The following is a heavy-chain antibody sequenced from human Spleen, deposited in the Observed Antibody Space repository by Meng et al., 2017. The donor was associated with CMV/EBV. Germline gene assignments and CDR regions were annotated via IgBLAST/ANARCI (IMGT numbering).Heavy chain of an antibody. CDR1: GGSFSSYR. CDR3: AREVDSGRRFDP. CDR2: ITPILGIA. D-gene: IGHD2-15*01. J-gene: IGHJ5*02. V-gene: IGHV1-69*04. Sequence: CKASGGSFSSYRFWWVRQAPGQGLEWIGRITPILGIAKYAQKFQGRVTITADKSTSTAYMELSSLRSEDTAVYYCAREVDSGRRFDPWGQGTLVTVSS.